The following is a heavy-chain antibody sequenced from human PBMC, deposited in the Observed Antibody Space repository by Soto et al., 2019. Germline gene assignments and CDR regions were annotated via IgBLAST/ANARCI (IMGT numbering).Heavy chain of an antibody. V-gene: IGHV3-66*01. J-gene: IGHJ4*02. Sequence: GGSLRLSCAASGFTVSSNYMSWVRQAPGKGLEWVSVIYSGGNTYYADSVEGRFTISRDNSKNTVYLQMNSLRAEDTAVYYCARATGRVVAGLFTVWGQGTLVTVS. CDR1: GFTVSSNY. D-gene: IGHD6-19*01. CDR3: ARATGRVVAGLFTV. CDR2: IYSGGNT.